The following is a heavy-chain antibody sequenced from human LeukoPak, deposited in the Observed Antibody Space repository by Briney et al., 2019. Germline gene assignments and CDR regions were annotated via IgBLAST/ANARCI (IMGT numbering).Heavy chain of an antibody. CDR3: ARILVVYAISGWFDP. J-gene: IGHJ5*02. D-gene: IGHD2-8*02. Sequence: GGSLRLSYAASGFTFSSYSMNWVRQAPGKGLEWVSSISSSSSYIYYADSVKGRFTISRDNAKNSLYLQMNSLRAEDTAVYYCARILVVYAISGWFDPWGQGTLVTVSS. CDR2: ISSSSSYI. CDR1: GFTFSSYS. V-gene: IGHV3-21*01.